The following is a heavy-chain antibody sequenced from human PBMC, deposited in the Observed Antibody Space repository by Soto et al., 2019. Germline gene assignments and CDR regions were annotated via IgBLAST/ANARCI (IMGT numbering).Heavy chain of an antibody. D-gene: IGHD3-16*01. J-gene: IGHJ4*02. CDR1: GYTFTSYG. CDR2: INPYNGKT. Sequence: QVQLVQSGAEVKKPGASVKVSCKASGYTFTSYGISWVRQAPGQGLEWMGWINPYNGKTNYAQKLQGRVTMTTDTSTNTAYMERRSLRSDDTAVYYCARDWFGIDYWGQGTLVTVSS. V-gene: IGHV1-18*01. CDR3: ARDWFGIDY.